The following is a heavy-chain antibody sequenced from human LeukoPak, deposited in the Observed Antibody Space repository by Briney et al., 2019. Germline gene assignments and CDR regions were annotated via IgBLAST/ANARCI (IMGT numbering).Heavy chain of an antibody. CDR1: GFTFSSYA. CDR3: AREALYCSGGNCYFDY. Sequence: PGGSLRLSCAVSGFTFSSYAMSWVRQAPGKGLEWVSAISGSGGSTYYADSVKGRFTISRDNSKNTLYLQMNSLRAEDTAVYYCAREALYCSGGNCYFDYWGQGTLVTVSS. D-gene: IGHD2-15*01. CDR2: ISGSGGST. V-gene: IGHV3-23*01. J-gene: IGHJ4*02.